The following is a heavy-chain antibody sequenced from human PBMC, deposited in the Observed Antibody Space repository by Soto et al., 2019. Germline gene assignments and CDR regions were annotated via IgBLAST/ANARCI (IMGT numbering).Heavy chain of an antibody. CDR3: ASMDHYYYGMDV. CDR1: GGSFSGYY. D-gene: IGHD2-2*03. V-gene: IGHV4-34*01. J-gene: IGHJ6*02. CDR2: INHSGST. Sequence: NPSETLSLTCAVYGGSFSGYYWSWIRQPPGKGLEWIGEINHSGSTNYNPSLKSRVTISVDTSKNQFSLKLSSVTAADTAVYYRASMDHYYYGMDVWGQGTTVTVSS.